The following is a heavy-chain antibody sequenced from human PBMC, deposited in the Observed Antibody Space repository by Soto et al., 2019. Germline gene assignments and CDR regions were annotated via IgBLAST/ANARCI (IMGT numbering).Heavy chain of an antibody. CDR2: IIPLLGTT. Sequence: QVQVVQSGAEVKRPGSSVKVSCKASGGTLSTYALSWVRQAPGQGLEWMGGIIPLLGTTNHAQKFQGRGTVTADESTSTTYMELSGLRSEDTALYYCARGGRWDSRSSGSATVDYWGQGTLGTVSS. D-gene: IGHD3-10*01. CDR1: GGTLSTYA. V-gene: IGHV1-69*01. J-gene: IGHJ4*02. CDR3: ARGGRWDSRSSGSATVDY.